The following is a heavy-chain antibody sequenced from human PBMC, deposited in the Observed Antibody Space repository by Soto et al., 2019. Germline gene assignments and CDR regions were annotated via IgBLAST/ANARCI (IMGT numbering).Heavy chain of an antibody. D-gene: IGHD2-15*01. J-gene: IGHJ4*02. CDR2: INYRGTT. Sequence: QVQLQESGPGLVKPSQTLSLTCTVSGGSIIDGQTYLNWIRQHPERGPEWMGHINYRGTTNYSPALQRRILISIDTSKNQFSLRLTSVTAADAAVYYCARDAPGVAPYWGQGTLVTVSS. CDR3: ARDAPGVAPY. CDR1: GGSIIDGQTY. V-gene: IGHV4-31*03.